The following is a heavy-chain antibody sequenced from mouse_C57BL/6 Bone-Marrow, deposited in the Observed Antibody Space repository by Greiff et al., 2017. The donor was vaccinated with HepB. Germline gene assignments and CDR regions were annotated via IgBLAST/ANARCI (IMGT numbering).Heavy chain of an antibody. CDR2: INPYNGGT. CDR3: ARVRETDYFDY. CDR1: GYTFTDYY. Sequence: EVQLQQSGPVLVKPGASVKMSCKASGYTFTDYYMNWVKQSHGKSLEWIGVINPYNGGTSYNQKFKGKATLTVDKSSSTAYMELKSLTSEDSAVYYCARVRETDYFDYWGQGTTLTVSS. V-gene: IGHV1-19*01. J-gene: IGHJ2*01.